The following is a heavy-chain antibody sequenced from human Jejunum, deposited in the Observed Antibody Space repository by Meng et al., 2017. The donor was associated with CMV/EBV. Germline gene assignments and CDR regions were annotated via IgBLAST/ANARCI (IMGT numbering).Heavy chain of an antibody. D-gene: IGHD7-27*01. CDR3: ARDVWGFDY. CDR2: ISLGNGQT. J-gene: IGHJ4*02. CDR1: GYTFTDHN. V-gene: IGHV1-18*04. Sequence: VHLLQAGAAVKKPGASVKISCKTSGYTFTDHNIGWVRQAPGQGLEWVGWISLGNGQTVYGHKVQGRVTVTTDTSTSTAYMELRSLRSDDTAMYYCARDVWGFDYWGQGTLVTVSS.